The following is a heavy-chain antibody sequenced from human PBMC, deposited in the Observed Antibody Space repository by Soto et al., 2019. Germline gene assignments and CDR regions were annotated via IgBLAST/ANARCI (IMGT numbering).Heavy chain of an antibody. CDR3: ARDSDVVVNISGYLDY. CDR2: ISGSADRT. Sequence: GGSLRLSCAASGFLFSSHAMTWVRQAPGKGLEWVPAISGSADRTYYADSVKGRFTISRDNSKNTLYLQMNSLRAEDTAVYYCARDSDVVVNISGYLDYWGQGTLVTVSS. V-gene: IGHV3-23*01. J-gene: IGHJ4*02. D-gene: IGHD3-22*01. CDR1: GFLFSSHA.